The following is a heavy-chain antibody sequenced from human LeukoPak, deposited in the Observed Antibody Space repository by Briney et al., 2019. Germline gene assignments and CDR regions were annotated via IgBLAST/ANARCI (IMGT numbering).Heavy chain of an antibody. CDR3: ARGKQAFDSSGYYDY. CDR2: ISSSSSTV. J-gene: IGHJ4*02. CDR1: GFTFSSYS. Sequence: GGSLRLSCAASGFTFSSYSMNWVRQAPGKGLEWVSYISSSSSTVYYADSVKGRFTISRDNAKNSLYLQMNSLRAEDTAVYYCARGKQAFDSSGYYDYWGQGTLVTVSS. D-gene: IGHD3-22*01. V-gene: IGHV3-48*01.